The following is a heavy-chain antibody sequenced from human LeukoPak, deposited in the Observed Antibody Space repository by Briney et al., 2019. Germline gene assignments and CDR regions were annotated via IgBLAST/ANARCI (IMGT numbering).Heavy chain of an antibody. J-gene: IGHJ3*02. CDR1: GGSISSGGYY. V-gene: IGHV4-31*03. D-gene: IGHD6-6*01. CDR2: IYYSGST. Sequence: SETLSLTCTVSGGSISSGGYYWSWIRQHPGKGLEWIGYIYYSGSTYYNPSLKSRVTISVDTSKNQFSLKLSSVTAADTALYFGARLRAHYSSSFWAFDIWAQRTMDSVSS. CDR3: ARLRAHYSSSFWAFDI.